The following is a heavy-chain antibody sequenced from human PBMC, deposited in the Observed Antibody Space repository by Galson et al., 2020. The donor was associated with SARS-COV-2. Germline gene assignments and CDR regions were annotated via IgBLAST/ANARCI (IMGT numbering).Heavy chain of an antibody. J-gene: IGHJ6*03. CDR3: ARDLAPGSSGYYSFMDV. V-gene: IGHV3-33*01. Sequence: WVRQAPGKGLEWVAVIWYDGSNKYYADSVKGRFTISRDNSKNTLYLQMNSLRAEDTAVYYCARDLAPGSSGYYSFMDVWGKGTTVTISS. D-gene: IGHD3-22*01. CDR2: IWYDGSNK.